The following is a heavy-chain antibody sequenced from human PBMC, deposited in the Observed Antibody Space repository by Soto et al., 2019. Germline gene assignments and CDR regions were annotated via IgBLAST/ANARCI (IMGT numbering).Heavy chain of an antibody. CDR2: ISAYNGNT. CDR1: GYTFTSYG. Sequence: ASVKVSCKASGYTFTSYGISWVRQAPGQGLEWMGWISAYNGNTNYAQKLQGRVTMTTDTSTSTAYMELRSLRSDDTAVYYCARADYGSGSYYSSSIWGQGTLVTVSS. J-gene: IGHJ4*02. D-gene: IGHD3-10*01. V-gene: IGHV1-18*01. CDR3: ARADYGSGSYYSSSI.